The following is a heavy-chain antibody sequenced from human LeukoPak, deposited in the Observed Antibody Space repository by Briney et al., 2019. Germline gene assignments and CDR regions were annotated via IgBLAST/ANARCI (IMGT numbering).Heavy chain of an antibody. CDR3: AKKGGYSGYDRTDY. Sequence: SGGSLRLSCAASGFTFNNYGMHWVRQAPGKGLEWVAVISYDGRNIHYPDSVKGRFTISRDNSKNTLYLQMNSLRAEDTAVYYCAKKGGYSGYDRTDYWGQGTLVTVSS. V-gene: IGHV3-30*18. J-gene: IGHJ4*02. D-gene: IGHD5-12*01. CDR1: GFTFNNYG. CDR2: ISYDGRNI.